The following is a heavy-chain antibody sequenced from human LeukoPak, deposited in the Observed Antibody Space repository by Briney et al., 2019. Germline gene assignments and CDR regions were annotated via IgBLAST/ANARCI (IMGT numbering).Heavy chain of an antibody. V-gene: IGHV3-48*04. CDR1: GFTFSSYS. CDR2: VSSSSSTI. Sequence: GGPLRLSCAPSGFTFSSYSMNGVRESPGRGLEGVSYVSSSSSTIYYADSVKGRFTISRENAKNSLYLQMNSLRAEDTAVYYCARGSSSSRRYFDYWGQGTLVTVSS. D-gene: IGHD6-6*01. CDR3: ARGSSSSRRYFDY. J-gene: IGHJ4*02.